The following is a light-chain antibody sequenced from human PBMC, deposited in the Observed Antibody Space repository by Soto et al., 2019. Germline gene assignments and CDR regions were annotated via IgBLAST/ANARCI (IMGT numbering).Light chain of an antibody. J-gene: IGKJ5*01. CDR2: GAS. Sequence: EIVMTQSQPTVSVSPGERAALSCSASQSINTNLAWYQQKPGQAPRLLIYGASTRATGIPARFSGSGSGTEFTLTISSLQSEDFAVYYCQQYNNWPAITFGQGTRLEIK. CDR1: QSINTN. V-gene: IGKV3D-15*01. CDR3: QQYNNWPAIT.